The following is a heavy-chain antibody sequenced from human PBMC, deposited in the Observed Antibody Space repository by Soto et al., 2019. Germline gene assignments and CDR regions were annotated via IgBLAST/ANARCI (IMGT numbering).Heavy chain of an antibody. Sequence: PGESLKISWKGSGYSFTSYWIVWVRQMPGKGLEWMGIIYPGDSDTRYSPSFQGQVTISADKSISTAYLQWSSLKASDTAMYYCARREVTYYYGSGSYYFDYWGQGTLVTVSS. CDR3: ARREVTYYYGSGSYYFDY. CDR1: GYSFTSYW. V-gene: IGHV5-51*01. J-gene: IGHJ4*02. D-gene: IGHD3-10*01. CDR2: IYPGDSDT.